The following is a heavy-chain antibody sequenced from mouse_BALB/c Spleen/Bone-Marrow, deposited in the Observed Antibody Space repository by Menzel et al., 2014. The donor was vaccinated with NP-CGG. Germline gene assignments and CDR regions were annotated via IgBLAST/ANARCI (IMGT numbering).Heavy chain of an antibody. Sequence: EVKLQESGPELVKPGASMKISCKASGYSFTGYTMNWVRQSHGTKLEWIGLINSYNGDTYYNQRFKDKATLTVDKSSSTAYMELLSPTSEDSAVYYCVRGEDGFASWGQGTLVTVSA. CDR1: GYSFTGYT. CDR2: INSYNGDT. J-gene: IGHJ3*01. V-gene: IGHV1-37*01. CDR3: VRGEDGFAS.